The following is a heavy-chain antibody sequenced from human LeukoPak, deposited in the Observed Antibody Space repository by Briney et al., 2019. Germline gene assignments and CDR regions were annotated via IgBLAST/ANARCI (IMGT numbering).Heavy chain of an antibody. J-gene: IGHJ4*02. D-gene: IGHD6-19*01. Sequence: ASVKVSCKASGGTFSSYAISWVRQAPGQGLEWMGIINPSGGSTSYAQKFQGRVTMTRDTSTSTVYMELSSLRSEDTAVYYCATTVAGSETPFDYWGQGTLVTVSS. CDR2: INPSGGST. V-gene: IGHV1-46*01. CDR3: ATTVAGSETPFDY. CDR1: GGTFSSYA.